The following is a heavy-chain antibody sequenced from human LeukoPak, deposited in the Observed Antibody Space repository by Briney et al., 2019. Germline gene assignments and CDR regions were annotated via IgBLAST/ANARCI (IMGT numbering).Heavy chain of an antibody. J-gene: IGHJ6*02. CDR3: ARRVTILNGMDV. CDR1: GGSISSYY. V-gene: IGHV4-59*08. Sequence: TSETLSLTCTVSGGSISSYYWSWIRQPPGKGLEWIGYNYYSGSTNYNPSLKSRVTISVDTSKNQFSLKLSSVTAADTAVYYCARRVTILNGMDVWGQGTTVTVSS. CDR2: NYYSGST. D-gene: IGHD3-9*01.